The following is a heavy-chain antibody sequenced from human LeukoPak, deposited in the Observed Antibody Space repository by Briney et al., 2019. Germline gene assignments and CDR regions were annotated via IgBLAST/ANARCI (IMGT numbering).Heavy chain of an antibody. Sequence: PGGSLRLSCAASGFTFSRYSMHWVRQAPGKGLVWVSHVNSDGSGTDYADSVKGRFTISRDNAKNSLYLQMNSLRAEDTVVYYCARAGRSGPGGYYYYYMDVWGKGTTVTISS. D-gene: IGHD3-10*01. CDR2: VNSDGSGT. CDR1: GFTFSRYS. CDR3: ARAGRSGPGGYYYYYMDV. V-gene: IGHV3-74*01. J-gene: IGHJ6*03.